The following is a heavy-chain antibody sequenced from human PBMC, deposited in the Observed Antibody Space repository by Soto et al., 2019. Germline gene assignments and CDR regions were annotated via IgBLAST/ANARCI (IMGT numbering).Heavy chain of an antibody. CDR3: AKSGGPPASLDVYFDY. J-gene: IGHJ4*02. V-gene: IGHV3-23*01. Sequence: PGGSLRLSCAASGFTFSSYAMSWVRQAPGKGLEWVSAISGSGGSTYYADSVKGRFTISRDNSKNTLYLHMTSLRAEDTAVYYCAKSGGPPASLDVYFDYWGQGTLVTVSS. D-gene: IGHD2-2*01. CDR2: ISGSGGST. CDR1: GFTFSSYA.